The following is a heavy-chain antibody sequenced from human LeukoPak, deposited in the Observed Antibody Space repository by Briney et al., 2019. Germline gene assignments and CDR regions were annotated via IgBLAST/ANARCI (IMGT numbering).Heavy chain of an antibody. V-gene: IGHV1-18*01. J-gene: IGHJ4*02. CDR3: ARDAYCSGGSCYSYYFDY. CDR1: GYTFTSYG. Sequence: GASVKVSCKASGYTFTSYGISWVRQAPGQGLEWMGWISAYNGNTNYAQKLQGRVTMTTDTSTSTAYMELRSLRSDDTAVYYCARDAYCSGGSCYSYYFDYWGQGTLVTVSS. CDR2: ISAYNGNT. D-gene: IGHD2-15*01.